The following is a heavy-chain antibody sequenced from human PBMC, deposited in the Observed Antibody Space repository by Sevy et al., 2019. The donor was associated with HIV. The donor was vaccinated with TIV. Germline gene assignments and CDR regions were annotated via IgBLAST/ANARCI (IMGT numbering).Heavy chain of an antibody. CDR1: GFTVSSNY. Sequence: GGSLRLSCAASGFTVSSNYMTWVRQAPGKGLERVSVIYSGGSTYYADSVKGRFTISRDDSKNTLYLRMNSLRADDTAVYYCARYYYGSGSPPYYYYGMDVWGQGTTVTVSS. D-gene: IGHD3-10*01. CDR2: IYSGGST. CDR3: ARYYYGSGSPPYYYYGMDV. V-gene: IGHV3-53*01. J-gene: IGHJ6*02.